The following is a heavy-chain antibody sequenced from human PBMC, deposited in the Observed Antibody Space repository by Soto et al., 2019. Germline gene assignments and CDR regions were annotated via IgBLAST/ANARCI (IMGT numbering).Heavy chain of an antibody. J-gene: IGHJ4*02. CDR3: ARLLYGDGYPDSVLDY. V-gene: IGHV5-51*01. D-gene: IGHD5-12*01. Sequence: SGESLKISCKGSGYRFTSYWIGWVRQMPGKGLEWMAIIYPGDSDTRYSPSFQGQVTISADKSISTAYLQWSSLKASDTAMYYCARLLYGDGYPDSVLDYWGQGTLVTVS. CDR2: IYPGDSDT. CDR1: GYRFTSYW.